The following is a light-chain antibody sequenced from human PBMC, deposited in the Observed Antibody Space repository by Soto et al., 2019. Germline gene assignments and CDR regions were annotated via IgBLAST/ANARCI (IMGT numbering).Light chain of an antibody. CDR2: EVT. V-gene: IGLV2-8*01. CDR3: SSTRM. Sequence: QSALTQPPSASGSPGQSVTISCTGTRSDVGGDNYVCWYQQHPGKAPKLIIQEVTKRPSGVPDRFSGSKSGNTASLTVSGLQADDEADYYCSSTRMFGGGTKLTVL. CDR1: RSDVGGDNY. J-gene: IGLJ3*02.